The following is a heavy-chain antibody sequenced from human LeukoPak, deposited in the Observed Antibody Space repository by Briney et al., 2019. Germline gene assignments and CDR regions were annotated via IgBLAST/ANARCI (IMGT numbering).Heavy chain of an antibody. CDR3: ATSTVATENSYHYIDV. Sequence: SETLSLTCTASGGSINIYYWSWIRQPAGKGLEWIGRIFTSGNTNYNPSLKSRVTLSVDKSKNQFSLKLNSVTAADTAVYYCATSTVATENSYHYIDVWGKGTTVTVSS. J-gene: IGHJ6*03. V-gene: IGHV4-4*07. D-gene: IGHD4-17*01. CDR2: IFTSGNT. CDR1: GGSINIYY.